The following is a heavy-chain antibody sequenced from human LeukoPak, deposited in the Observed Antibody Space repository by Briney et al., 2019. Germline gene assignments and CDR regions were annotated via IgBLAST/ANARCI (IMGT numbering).Heavy chain of an antibody. V-gene: IGHV3-53*01. J-gene: IGHJ4*02. Sequence: GGSLRLSCAASGFTVSSNYMSWVRQAPGKGLEWVSVIYSCGSTYYADSVKGRFTISRDNSKNTLYLQMNSLRAEDTAVYYCAKDPPIVIVPAATYFDYWGQGTLVTVSS. CDR1: GFTVSSNY. CDR2: IYSCGST. D-gene: IGHD2-2*01. CDR3: AKDPPIVIVPAATYFDY.